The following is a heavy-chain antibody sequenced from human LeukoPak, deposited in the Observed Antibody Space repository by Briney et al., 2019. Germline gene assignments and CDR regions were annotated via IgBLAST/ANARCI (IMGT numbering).Heavy chain of an antibody. V-gene: IGHV1-18*01. J-gene: IGHJ4*02. Sequence: GASVKVSCKASGYTFTSYGISWVRQAPGQGLEWMGWISAYNGNTNYAQKLQGRVTMTTGTSTSTAYMELRSLRSDDTAVYYCARVPGGVWFGEWVYFDYWGQGTLVAVSS. CDR1: GYTFTSYG. CDR3: ARVPGGVWFGEWVYFDY. D-gene: IGHD3-10*01. CDR2: ISAYNGNT.